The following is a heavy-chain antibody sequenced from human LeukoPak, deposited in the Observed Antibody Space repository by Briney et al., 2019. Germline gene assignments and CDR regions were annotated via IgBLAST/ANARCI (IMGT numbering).Heavy chain of an antibody. CDR1: GFTFRSYE. CDR3: ARVKGSGWYEVDY. J-gene: IGHJ4*02. Sequence: GGSLRLSCAASGFTFRSYEFNWVRQAPGKGLEWVSYISSSGSTKYYADSVKGRFTISRDNAKTSLFLQMNSLRAEDTAVYYCARVKGSGWYEVDYWGQGTLVTVSS. CDR2: ISSSGSTK. D-gene: IGHD6-19*01. V-gene: IGHV3-48*03.